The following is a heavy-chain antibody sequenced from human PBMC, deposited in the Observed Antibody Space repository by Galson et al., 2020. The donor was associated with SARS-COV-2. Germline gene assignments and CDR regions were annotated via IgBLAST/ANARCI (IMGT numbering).Heavy chain of an antibody. CDR1: GGSFNDYY. CDR2: INHDGST. V-gene: IGHV4-34*01. Sequence: SETLSLTCGVFGGSFNDYYWSWVRQPPGTGLEWIAEINHDGSTKFHPSLKGRITISVDTSKSQFSLKLTSVTAADTAVYYCARGSCSGGSCQYFDYWGQGTLATVSS. J-gene: IGHJ4*02. D-gene: IGHD2-15*01. CDR3: ARGSCSGGSCQYFDY.